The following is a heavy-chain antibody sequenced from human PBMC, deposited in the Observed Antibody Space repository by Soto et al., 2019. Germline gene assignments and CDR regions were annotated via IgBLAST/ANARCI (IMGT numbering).Heavy chain of an antibody. D-gene: IGHD7-27*01. CDR1: GGTFSSYA. CDR3: ARGITGEGGNWFDP. Sequence: QVQLVQSGAEVKKPGSSVKVSCKASGGTFSSYAISWVRQAPGQGLEWMGGIIPIFGTANYSQKFKGRVTITADEATSTSNVELSSRRSEDTAGYYWARGITGEGGNWFDPWGQGTPVTVSS. J-gene: IGHJ5*02. CDR2: IIPIFGTA. V-gene: IGHV1-69*12.